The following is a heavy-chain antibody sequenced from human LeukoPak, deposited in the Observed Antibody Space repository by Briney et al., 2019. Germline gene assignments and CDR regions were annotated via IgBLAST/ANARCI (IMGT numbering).Heavy chain of an antibody. Sequence: GGSLRLSCAASGFTFSSYAMSWVRQAPGKGLEWVSAISGSGGSTYYADSVKGRFTISRDNSKNTLYLQMNSLRAEDTAVYYCARLIVVVPAAMKLFDYWGQGTLVTVSS. CDR2: ISGSGGST. CDR3: ARLIVVVPAAMKLFDY. J-gene: IGHJ4*02. CDR1: GFTFSSYA. D-gene: IGHD2-2*01. V-gene: IGHV3-23*01.